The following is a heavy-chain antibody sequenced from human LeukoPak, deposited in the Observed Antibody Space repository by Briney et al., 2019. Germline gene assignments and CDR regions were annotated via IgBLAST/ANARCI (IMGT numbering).Heavy chain of an antibody. Sequence: GGSLRLSCAASGFTFSTYGMSWVRLAPGKGLEWVSAIGGSGASTYYADSVKGRFTISRDNSKSMLYLQMNSLRADDTAIYYCAKLATGTTYNWGQGTLVTVSS. J-gene: IGHJ4*02. CDR2: IGGSGAST. V-gene: IGHV3-23*01. CDR1: GFTFSTYG. D-gene: IGHD1-1*01. CDR3: AKLATGTTYN.